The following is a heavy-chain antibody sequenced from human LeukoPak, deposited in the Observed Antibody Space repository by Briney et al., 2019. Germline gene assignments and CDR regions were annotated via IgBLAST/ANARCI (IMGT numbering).Heavy chain of an antibody. V-gene: IGHV4-59*01. Sequence: SETLSLTCTVSGGSISSYYWSWIRQPPGKGLEWIGYIYYSGSTNYNPSLKSRVTISVDTSKNQFSLKLSSVTAADTAVYYCARSGRPLTYYYGSGSYRNWFDPWGQGTLVTVSS. CDR2: IYYSGST. CDR3: ARSGRPLTYYYGSGSYRNWFDP. J-gene: IGHJ5*02. D-gene: IGHD3-10*01. CDR1: GGSISSYY.